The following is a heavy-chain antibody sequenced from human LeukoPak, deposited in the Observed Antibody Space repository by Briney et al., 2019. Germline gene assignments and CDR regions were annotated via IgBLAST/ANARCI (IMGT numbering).Heavy chain of an antibody. CDR3: ARGVRFLEWRTIMDV. V-gene: IGHV1-2*04. Sequence: ASVKVSCKASGYTFTGYYMHWVRQAPGQGLEWMGWINPNSGGTNYAQKFQGWVTMTRDTSISTAYMELSSLRSEDTAVYYCARGVRFLEWRTIMDVWGKGTTVTVSS. J-gene: IGHJ6*03. CDR1: GYTFTGYY. D-gene: IGHD3-3*01. CDR2: INPNSGGT.